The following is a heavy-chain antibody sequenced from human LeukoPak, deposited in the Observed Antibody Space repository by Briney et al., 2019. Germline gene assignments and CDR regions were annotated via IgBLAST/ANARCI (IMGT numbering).Heavy chain of an antibody. CDR2: ISAYNGNT. CDR3: ASRELLPGFLEDGADYYGMDV. CDR1: GYTFTSYG. J-gene: IGHJ6*02. D-gene: IGHD1-26*01. Sequence: ASVKVSCKASGYTFTSYGISWVRQAPGQGLEWMGWISAYNGNTNYAQKLQGRVTITADESTSTAYMELSSLRSEDTAVYYCASRELLPGFLEDGADYYGMDVWGQGTTVTVSS. V-gene: IGHV1-18*01.